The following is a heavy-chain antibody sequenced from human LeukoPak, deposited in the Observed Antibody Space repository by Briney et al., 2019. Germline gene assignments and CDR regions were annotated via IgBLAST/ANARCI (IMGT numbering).Heavy chain of an antibody. V-gene: IGHV3-23*01. CDR2: ISGSGGSI. J-gene: IGHJ4*02. CDR1: GFTFSSYA. Sequence: GGSLRLSCAASGFTFSSYAMSWVRQAPEKGLEWVSTISGSGGSIYYADSVKGRFTISRDNSKNTLYLQMNSLRAEDTAVYYCAKDLSGEYYFDYWGQGTLVTVSS. D-gene: IGHD3-10*01. CDR3: AKDLSGEYYFDY.